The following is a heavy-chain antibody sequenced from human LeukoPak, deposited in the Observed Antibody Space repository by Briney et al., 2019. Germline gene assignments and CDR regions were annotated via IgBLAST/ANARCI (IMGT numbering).Heavy chain of an antibody. J-gene: IGHJ6*02. CDR1: GYTFTSYY. CDR2: INPSGGST. CDR3: ARCGSYYDILTGYYRRLDYYYGMDV. Sequence: ASVEVSCKASGYTFTSYYMHWVRQAPGQGLEWMGIINPSGGSTSYAQKFQGRVTMTRDTSTSTVYMELSSLRSEDTAVYYCARCGSYYDILTGYYRRLDYYYGMDVWGQGTTVTVSS. V-gene: IGHV1-46*01. D-gene: IGHD3-9*01.